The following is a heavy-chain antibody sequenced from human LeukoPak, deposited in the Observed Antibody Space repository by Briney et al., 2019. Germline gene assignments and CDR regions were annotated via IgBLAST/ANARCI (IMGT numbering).Heavy chain of an antibody. CDR2: IYYSGST. D-gene: IGHD6-13*01. V-gene: IGHV4-59*08. CDR1: GGSINGYF. CDR3: ARQGSIAAAGTYNYFDY. Sequence: SETLSLTCTVSGGSINGYFWSWIRQPPGKGLEWIGYIYYSGSTKYNPSLKSRVTISVDTSKNQFSRKLSSVTAADTPVHCCARQGSIAAAGTYNYFDYWGEGTLVTVSS. J-gene: IGHJ4*02.